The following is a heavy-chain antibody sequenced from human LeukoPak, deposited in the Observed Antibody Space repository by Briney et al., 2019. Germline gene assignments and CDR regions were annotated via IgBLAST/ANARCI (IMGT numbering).Heavy chain of an antibody. V-gene: IGHV3-11*04. CDR3: ARAGELRYMDV. CDR2: IKGTGLTT. J-gene: IGHJ6*03. D-gene: IGHD3-16*01. Sequence: PGGSLRLSCAASGFTFSNYAMSWVRQAPGKGLEWVSTIKGTGLTTYYADSVKGRFTISRDNAKNSLFPQMSSLRADDTAIYYCARAGELRYMDVWGKGTAVTVSS. CDR1: GFTFSNYA.